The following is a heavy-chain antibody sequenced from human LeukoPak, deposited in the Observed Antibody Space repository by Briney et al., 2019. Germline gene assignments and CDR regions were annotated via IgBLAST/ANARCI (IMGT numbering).Heavy chain of an antibody. CDR1: GGSISSYY. CDR3: ARVPGSYALLEDYYFDY. D-gene: IGHD2-15*01. Sequence: SETLSLTCTVSGGSISSYYWGWIRQPPGKGLEWIGSIYYSGSTYYNPSLKSRVTISVDTSKNQFSLKLSSVTAADTAVYYCARVPGSYALLEDYYFDYWGQGTLVTVSS. CDR2: IYYSGST. V-gene: IGHV4-39*07. J-gene: IGHJ4*02.